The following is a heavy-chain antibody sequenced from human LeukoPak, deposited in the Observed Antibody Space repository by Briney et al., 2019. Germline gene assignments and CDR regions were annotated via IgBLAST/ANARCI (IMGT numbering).Heavy chain of an antibody. D-gene: IGHD1-26*01. Sequence: GGSLRLSCAASGFTFDDYGMNWVRQAPGKGLEWVSSISSGGRTIYYADSLKGRFTISRDNAKNSLSLQMNSLRAEDTAVYYCARAGFSASYLSDWGQGTLVTVSS. V-gene: IGHV3-48*01. CDR2: ISSGGRTI. CDR3: ARAGFSASYLSD. CDR1: GFTFDDYG. J-gene: IGHJ4*02.